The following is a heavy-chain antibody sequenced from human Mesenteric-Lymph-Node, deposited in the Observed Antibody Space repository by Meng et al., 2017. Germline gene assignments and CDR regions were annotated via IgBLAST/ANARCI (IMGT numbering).Heavy chain of an antibody. J-gene: IGHJ4*03. V-gene: IGHV3-15*05. D-gene: IGHD2/OR15-2a*01. CDR3: AADFLFHFWQI. CDR1: GLTFNTAW. Sequence: GGSLRLSCTASGLTFNTAWMSWVRQAPGKGLEWVGRIKGKVYGETTDFNAPVKGRFVISRDDSKNTVYLQMSSLRADDTDVYYCAADFLFHFWQIWGQGTLVTVSS. CDR2: IKGKVYGETT.